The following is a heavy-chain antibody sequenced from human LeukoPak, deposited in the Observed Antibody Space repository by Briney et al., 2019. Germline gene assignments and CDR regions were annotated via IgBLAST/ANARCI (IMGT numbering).Heavy chain of an antibody. CDR3: ARDLTAADWGGAGY. J-gene: IGHJ4*02. CDR2: IYTSGST. CDR1: RGFISRYY. Sequence: SETLSLTCTVSRGFISRYYWCWIRQPGGKGLEWIGRIYTSGSTNYNPSLKSRVTMSVDTSKNQFSLKLSSMTAADTAVYYCARDLTAADWGGAGYWGPGTLVTVSS. V-gene: IGHV4-4*07. D-gene: IGHD7-27*01.